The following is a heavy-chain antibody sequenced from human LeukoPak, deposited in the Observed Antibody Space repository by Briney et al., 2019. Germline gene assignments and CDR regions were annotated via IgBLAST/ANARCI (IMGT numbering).Heavy chain of an antibody. V-gene: IGHV3-7*03. CDR3: VRDPTRAECSDGSCYLDY. CDR2: IDEGGSEK. J-gene: IGHJ4*02. D-gene: IGHD2-15*01. Sequence: GGSLRPSCEASGFTLSRFWMSWVRQAPGEGLEWVANIDEGGSEKYHVGSVRGRFTISRDNTKNSLYLQMNRLRAEDTAVYYCVRDPTRAECSDGSCYLDYWGQGTLVSVSS. CDR1: GFTLSRFW.